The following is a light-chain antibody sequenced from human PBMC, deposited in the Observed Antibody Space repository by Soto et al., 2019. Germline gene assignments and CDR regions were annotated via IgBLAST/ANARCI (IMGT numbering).Light chain of an antibody. V-gene: IGKV3-15*01. Sequence: IVMTQSPATLSVSPGERATLSCRASQSVSGNLAWYQQKPGQAPRLLIYGASARATGIPARFSGGGSGTEFTLTISGLQSEDFAVYYCQQYSNWPLFGQGTKVDIK. CDR2: GAS. CDR3: QQYSNWPL. J-gene: IGKJ1*01. CDR1: QSVSGN.